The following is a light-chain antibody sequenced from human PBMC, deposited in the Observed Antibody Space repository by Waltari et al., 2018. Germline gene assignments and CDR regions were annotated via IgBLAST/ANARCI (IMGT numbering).Light chain of an antibody. CDR3: AAWDDTLNGPV. CDR2: NDD. J-gene: IGLJ3*02. CDR1: ISNIGDNP. V-gene: IGLV1-44*01. Sequence: QSVLTQAPSASVTPGQRVTISCSGTISNIGDNPVRWYQQFPGTAPKLLIYNDDRRPSGVPDRFSGSKSGTSASLAISGLQSADVATYFCAAWDDTLNGPVFGGGTKLTVL.